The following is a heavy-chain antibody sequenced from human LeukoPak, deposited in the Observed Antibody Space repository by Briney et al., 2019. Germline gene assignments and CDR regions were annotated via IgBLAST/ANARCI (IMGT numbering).Heavy chain of an antibody. CDR1: GYTFAGYY. Sequence: VASVKVSCKASGYTFAGYYIHWVRQAPGQGLEWMGWINPNSGGTNYAQKFQGRVTMTRDTSISTAYMELSRLRSDDTAVYYCARALSSGSPLGYWGQGTLVTVPS. J-gene: IGHJ4*02. V-gene: IGHV1-2*02. CDR3: ARALSSGSPLGY. CDR2: INPNSGGT. D-gene: IGHD3-22*01.